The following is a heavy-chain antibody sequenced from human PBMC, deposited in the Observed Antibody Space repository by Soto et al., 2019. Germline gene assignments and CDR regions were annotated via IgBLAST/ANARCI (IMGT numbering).Heavy chain of an antibody. CDR1: GVSSRTDA. CDR3: AKVRRLYSSSSRGPIDY. CDR2: IGGSGSSR. J-gene: IGHJ4*02. V-gene: IGHV3-23*01. Sequence: EVQLLESGGGLVQPGGSLRLSCAASGVSSRTDAMSWVRQAPGKGLEWVAAIGGSGSSRYHADSVEGRFTISRDYFNNTLYLQMNSLRAEDTAVYYCAKVRRLYSSSSRGPIDYWGQGTLVTVSS. D-gene: IGHD6-6*01.